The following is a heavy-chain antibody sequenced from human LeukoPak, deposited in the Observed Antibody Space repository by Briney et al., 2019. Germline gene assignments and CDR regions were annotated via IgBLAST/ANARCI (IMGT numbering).Heavy chain of an antibody. CDR2: INPNTGGT. Sequence: GASVKVSCKASGYTFTDYYLHWVRQAPGQGLQWMGWINPNTGGTNYAQKFQGRVTMTRDTSISTAYMELSRLRSDDTAVYFCARDVSGGASTGHFYWGQGTLVTVSS. CDR1: GYTFTDYY. D-gene: IGHD1-26*01. V-gene: IGHV1-2*02. CDR3: ARDVSGGASTGHFY. J-gene: IGHJ4*02.